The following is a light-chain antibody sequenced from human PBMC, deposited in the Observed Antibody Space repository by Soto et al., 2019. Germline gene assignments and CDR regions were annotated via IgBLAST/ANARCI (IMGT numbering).Light chain of an antibody. J-gene: IGKJ4*01. Sequence: DIQMTQSPSSLSASVGDRVTITCRASQDISNYLAWYQQIPGKVPKLLISTASTLQSGVPSRFSGRGSGTDFTLTISSLQPEDVATYDWQQHNRVPLTFGGGTKVEI. CDR1: QDISNY. CDR3: QQHNRVPLT. CDR2: TAS. V-gene: IGKV1-27*01.